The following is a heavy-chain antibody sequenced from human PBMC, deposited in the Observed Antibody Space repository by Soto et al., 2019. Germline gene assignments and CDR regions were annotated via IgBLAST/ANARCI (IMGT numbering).Heavy chain of an antibody. Sequence: QVQLQESGPGLVKPSETLSLTCTVSGGSISSYYWSWIRQPPVKGLEWIGYIYYSGSTNYNPSLKSRVTISVDTSKNQFSLKLSSVTAADTAVYYCARDSGYYSSGAFDIWGQGTMVTVSS. CDR2: IYYSGST. CDR1: GGSISSYY. D-gene: IGHD3-22*01. V-gene: IGHV4-59*01. J-gene: IGHJ3*02. CDR3: ARDSGYYSSGAFDI.